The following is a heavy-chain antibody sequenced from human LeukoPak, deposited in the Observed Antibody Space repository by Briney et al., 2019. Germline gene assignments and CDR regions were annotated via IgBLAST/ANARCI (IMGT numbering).Heavy chain of an antibody. CDR2: IKEDGSEK. D-gene: IGHD7-27*01. V-gene: IGHV3-7*01. Sequence: GGSLSLSCAASGFTFSNYWMSWVRQAPGKGLEWVANIKEDGSEKYYVDSVKGRFTISRDNARNSLYLQMNSLRAEDTAVYYCARDWGNWGYGYYFDHWGQGTLVTVSS. CDR3: ARDWGNWGYGYYFDH. J-gene: IGHJ4*02. CDR1: GFTFSNYW.